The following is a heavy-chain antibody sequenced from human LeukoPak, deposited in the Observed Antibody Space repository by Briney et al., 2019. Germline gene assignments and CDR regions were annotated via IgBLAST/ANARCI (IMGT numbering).Heavy chain of an antibody. V-gene: IGHV3-21*06. D-gene: IGHD3-16*01. CDR3: ARLRWGGLYYFDS. CDR1: GFTFSSYN. Sequence: GGSLRLSCVASGFTFSSYNMNWVRQAPGKGLEWVSFISTSSSYIYYADSVKGRFTISRHNAKNSLYLEMNSLRAEDTAVYYCARLRWGGLYYFDSWGQGTLVTVSS. CDR2: ISTSSSYI. J-gene: IGHJ4*02.